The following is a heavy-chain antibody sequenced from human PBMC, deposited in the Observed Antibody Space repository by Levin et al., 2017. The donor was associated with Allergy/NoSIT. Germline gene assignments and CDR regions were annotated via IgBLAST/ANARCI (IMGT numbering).Heavy chain of an antibody. D-gene: IGHD3-16*01. CDR2: ISWNSGSI. J-gene: IGHJ2*01. V-gene: IGHV3-9*01. CDR1: GFTFDDYA. Sequence: SLKISCAASGFTFDDYAMHWVRQAPGKGLEWVSGISWNSGSIGYADSVKGRFTISRDNAKNSLYLQMNSLRAEDTALYYCAKDMGAFTADWYFDLWGRGTLVTVSS. CDR3: AKDMGAFTADWYFDL.